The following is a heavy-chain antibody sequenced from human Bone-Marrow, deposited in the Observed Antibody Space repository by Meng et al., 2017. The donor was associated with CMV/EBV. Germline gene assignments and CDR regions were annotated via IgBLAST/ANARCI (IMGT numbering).Heavy chain of an antibody. V-gene: IGHV1-2*02. CDR3: ARDPGYCDSTNCWGIDP. CDR1: GFTFTDYY. Sequence: ASVKVSCKASGFTFTDYYMQWVRQAPGQGLEWMGWINSNSGDTNYAQKFQGRVTMTRDTSISTAHMELSRLRSDDTAVYYCARDPGYCDSTNCWGIDPWGQGILVTVSS. CDR2: INSNSGDT. J-gene: IGHJ5*02. D-gene: IGHD2-2*01.